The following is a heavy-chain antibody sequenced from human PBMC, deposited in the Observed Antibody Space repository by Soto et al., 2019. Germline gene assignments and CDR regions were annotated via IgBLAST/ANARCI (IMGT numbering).Heavy chain of an antibody. J-gene: IGHJ4*02. D-gene: IGHD2-2*01. CDR2: INADGSST. Sequence: GGSLRLSCAASGFTFSSYWMHWVRQAPGKGLVWVSRINADGSSTSYADSVKGRFTISRDNAKNTLYLQMNSLRAEDTAVYHCARPEVPAAFDYWGQGILVTVSS. CDR1: GFTFSSYW. V-gene: IGHV3-74*01. CDR3: ARPEVPAAFDY.